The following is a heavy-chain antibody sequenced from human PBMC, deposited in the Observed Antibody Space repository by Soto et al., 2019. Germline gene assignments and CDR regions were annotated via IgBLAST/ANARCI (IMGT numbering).Heavy chain of an antibody. Sequence: PGGSLRLSCAASDFTLSSYGMTWVRQPPGKGLEWVSTIRGRGATTYYADSVKGRSTISRDDSKNTLYLQMNSLRVDDTAVYFCAKDVNYDVLAGYYYYWGQGTRVTVS. CDR2: IRGRGATT. CDR1: DFTLSSYG. J-gene: IGHJ4*02. V-gene: IGHV3-23*01. CDR3: AKDVNYDVLAGYYYY. D-gene: IGHD3-9*01.